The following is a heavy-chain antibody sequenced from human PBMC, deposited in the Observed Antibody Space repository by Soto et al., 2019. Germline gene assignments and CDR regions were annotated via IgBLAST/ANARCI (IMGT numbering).Heavy chain of an antibody. Sequence: QVQLVQSGAEVKKPGSSVKVSCKASGGTFSRYAISWVRQAPGQGLEWMGGIIPIFGTANYAQKFQGRVTITADESTSTAYMELSSLRFEDTAVYYCARDAAVAGISIFDYWGQGTLVTVSS. CDR3: ARDAAVAGISIFDY. D-gene: IGHD6-19*01. J-gene: IGHJ4*02. V-gene: IGHV1-69*12. CDR1: GGTFSRYA. CDR2: IIPIFGTA.